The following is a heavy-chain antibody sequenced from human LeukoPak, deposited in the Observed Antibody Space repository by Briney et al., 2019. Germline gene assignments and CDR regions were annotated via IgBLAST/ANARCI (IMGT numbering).Heavy chain of an antibody. CDR1: GYTFTSYD. V-gene: IGHV1-8*01. CDR2: MNPNSGNT. Sequence: ASVKVSCKASGYTFTSYDINWVRQATGQGLEWMGWMNPNSGNTGYARKFQGRVTMTRNTSISTAYMELSSLRSEDTAVYYCARVKSAAGGAFDYWGQGTLVTVSS. CDR3: ARVKSAAGGAFDY. J-gene: IGHJ4*02. D-gene: IGHD6-13*01.